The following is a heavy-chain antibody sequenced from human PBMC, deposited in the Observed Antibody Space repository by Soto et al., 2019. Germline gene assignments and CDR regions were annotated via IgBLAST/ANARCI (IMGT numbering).Heavy chain of an antibody. CDR1: GGSISSYY. D-gene: IGHD3-10*01. CDR3: ARSTPHYYGSGSYLDY. Sequence: SETLSLTCTVSGGSISSYYWSWIRQPPGKGLEWIGYIYYSGSTNYNPSLKSRVTISVDTSKNQFSLKLSSVTAADTAVYYCARSTPHYYGSGSYLDYWGQGTLVTASS. CDR2: IYYSGST. J-gene: IGHJ4*02. V-gene: IGHV4-59*01.